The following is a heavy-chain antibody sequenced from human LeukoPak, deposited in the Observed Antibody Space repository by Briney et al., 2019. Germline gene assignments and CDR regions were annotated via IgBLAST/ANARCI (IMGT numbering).Heavy chain of an antibody. J-gene: IGHJ4*02. CDR1: GGSISSDY. CDR2: IYYSGST. CDR3: ARAQLHHRSFDQKTSYYFDY. Sequence: PSETLSLTCTVSGGSISSDYWSWIRQPPGKGLELIGYIYYSGSTNYNPSLESRVTISVDTSKNQFSLKLSSVTAADTDVYYCARAQLHHRSFDQKTSYYFDYWGQGTLVTVSS. D-gene: IGHD6-6*01. V-gene: IGHV4-59*01.